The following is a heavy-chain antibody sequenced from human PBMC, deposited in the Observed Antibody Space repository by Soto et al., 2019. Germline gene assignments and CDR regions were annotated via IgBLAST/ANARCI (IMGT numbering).Heavy chain of an antibody. D-gene: IGHD3-22*01. CDR1: GFTFSSYA. V-gene: IGHV3-23*01. CDR3: AKGYYYDSSGYYPFDY. J-gene: IGHJ4*02. CDR2: ISGSGGST. Sequence: GGSLRLSCAASGFTFSSYAMSWVRQAPGKGLEWVSAISGSGGSTYYADSVKGRFTISRDNSKNTLYLQMNSLRAEDTAVYYCAKGYYYDSSGYYPFDYWGQGTLVTVSS.